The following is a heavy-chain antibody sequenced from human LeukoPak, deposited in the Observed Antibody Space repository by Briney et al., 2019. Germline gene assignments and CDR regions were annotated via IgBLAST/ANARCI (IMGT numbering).Heavy chain of an antibody. J-gene: IGHJ1*01. CDR2: IYSGGST. V-gene: IGHV3-66*02. CDR1: GFTVSSNY. D-gene: IGHD3-22*01. Sequence: GGSLRLSCAASGFTVSSNYMSWVRQAPGKGLEWVSVIYSGGSTYYADSVKGRFTISRDNSKNTLYLQVNSLRAEDTAVYYCARDPRPDYYDSSGHPYFQHWGQGTLVTVSS. CDR3: ARDPRPDYYDSSGHPYFQH.